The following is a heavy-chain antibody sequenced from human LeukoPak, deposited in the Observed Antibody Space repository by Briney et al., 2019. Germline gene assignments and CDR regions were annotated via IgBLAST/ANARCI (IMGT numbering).Heavy chain of an antibody. V-gene: IGHV3-64*01. J-gene: IGHJ4*02. CDR2: IHGNGGNT. Sequence: PGGSLRLSCAASGFPFSVYAMYWVRQAPGKGLEFVSGIHGNGGNTLYANSVKGRFTISRDNSKNTLYLQMGSLRGEDMAVYYCARAQTGATSYYFDDWGQGTLVTVSS. D-gene: IGHD1-7*01. CDR1: GFPFSVYA. CDR3: ARAQTGATSYYFDD.